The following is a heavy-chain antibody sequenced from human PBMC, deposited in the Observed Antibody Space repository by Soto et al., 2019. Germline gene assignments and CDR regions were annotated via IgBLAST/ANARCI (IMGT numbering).Heavy chain of an antibody. CDR3: ARHQPQDDFWSGYQSSAFDI. D-gene: IGHD3-3*01. Sequence: QLQLQESGPGLVKPSETLSLTCTVSGGSISSSSYYWGWIRQPPGKGLEWIGSIYYSGSTYYNPSLKSRVTISVDTSKNQFSLKLSSVTAADTAVYYCARHQPQDDFWSGYQSSAFDIWGQGTMVTVSS. J-gene: IGHJ3*02. CDR2: IYYSGST. CDR1: GGSISSSSYY. V-gene: IGHV4-39*01.